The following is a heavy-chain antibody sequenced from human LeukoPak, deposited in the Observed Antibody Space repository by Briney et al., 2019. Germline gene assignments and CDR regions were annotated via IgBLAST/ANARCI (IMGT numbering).Heavy chain of an antibody. Sequence: GRSLRLSCAASGFTFSSYAMHWVRQAPGKGLEWVAVISYDGSNKYYADSVKGRFTISRDNSKNTLYLQMNSLRAEDTALYYCAKGRDGYNYRLHFDYWGQGTLVTVSS. V-gene: IGHV3-30*01. CDR3: AKGRDGYNYRLHFDY. CDR2: ISYDGSNK. CDR1: GFTFSSYA. D-gene: IGHD5-24*01. J-gene: IGHJ4*02.